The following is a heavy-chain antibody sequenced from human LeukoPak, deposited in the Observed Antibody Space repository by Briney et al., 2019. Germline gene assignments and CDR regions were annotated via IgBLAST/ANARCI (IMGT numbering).Heavy chain of an antibody. CDR2: FDPEDGET. CDR3: EKDLGYSSSWPLLDY. CDR1: GYTLTELS. J-gene: IGHJ4*02. Sequence: ASVKVSCKVSGYTLTELSMHWVRQAPGKGLEWMGGFDPEDGETIYAQKFQGRVTMTEDTPTDTAYMELSSLRSEDTAVYYCEKDLGYSSSWPLLDYWGQGTLVTVSS. V-gene: IGHV1-24*01. D-gene: IGHD6-13*01.